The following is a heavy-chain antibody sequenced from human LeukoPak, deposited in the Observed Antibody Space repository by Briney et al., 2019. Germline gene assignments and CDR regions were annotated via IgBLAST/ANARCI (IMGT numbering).Heavy chain of an antibody. V-gene: IGHV4-59*08. D-gene: IGHD2-8*01. CDR1: GGSISSYY. CDR2: IYYTGST. CDR3: TKIREEYFQH. Sequence: SETLSLTCTVSGGSISSYYWSWIRQSPEKGLEWIGYIYYTGSTNYNPSLKSRVTISVDTSKNQFSLKLSSVTAADTAVYYCTKIREEYFQHWGQGTLVTVSS. J-gene: IGHJ1*01.